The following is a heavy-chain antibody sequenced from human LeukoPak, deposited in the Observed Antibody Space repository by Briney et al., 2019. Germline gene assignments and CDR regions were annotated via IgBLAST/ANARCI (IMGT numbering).Heavy chain of an antibody. CDR2: IGPHSTFT. V-gene: IGHV1-2*02. Sequence: ASVKVFCKSSGFTFTDHYIHWVRQGPGQGLEWMGYIGPHSTFTSSPQEFQGRVTMTRDASMSTAYMELTRLTSDDTAVYYCVREGEGPLSKDFDYWGQGTLVTVSS. CDR3: VREGEGPLSKDFDY. D-gene: IGHD2/OR15-2a*01. CDR1: GFTFTDHY. J-gene: IGHJ4*02.